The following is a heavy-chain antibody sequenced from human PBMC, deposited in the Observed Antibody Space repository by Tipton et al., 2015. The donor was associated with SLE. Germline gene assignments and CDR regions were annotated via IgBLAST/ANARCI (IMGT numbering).Heavy chain of an antibody. D-gene: IGHD3-22*01. V-gene: IGHV3-30*02. J-gene: IGHJ4*02. CDR1: GFTFSNSG. Sequence: SLRLSCAASGFTFSNSGMHWVRQAPGKGLEWVAFIRFDGIDKYYADSVKGRFTISRDNSKNTLYLHMSRLRAEDTAVYYCAHRGTSSGYYYYFDYWGQGTLVTVSS. CDR2: IRFDGIDK. CDR3: AHRGTSSGYYYYFDY.